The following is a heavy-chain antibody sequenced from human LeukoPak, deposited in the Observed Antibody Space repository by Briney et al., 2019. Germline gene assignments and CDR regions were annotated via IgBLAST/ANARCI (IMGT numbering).Heavy chain of an antibody. CDR1: GYSISSGYY. CDR2: IYHSGST. Sequence: SETLSLTCAVSGYSISSGYYWGCIRQPPGKGLEWIGIIYHSGSTYYNPSLKSRVTISVDTSKNQFSLKLSSVTAADTAVYYCARGGGYQLLYDAFDIWGQGTMVTVSS. CDR3: ARGGGYQLLYDAFDI. J-gene: IGHJ3*02. V-gene: IGHV4-38-2*01. D-gene: IGHD2-2*02.